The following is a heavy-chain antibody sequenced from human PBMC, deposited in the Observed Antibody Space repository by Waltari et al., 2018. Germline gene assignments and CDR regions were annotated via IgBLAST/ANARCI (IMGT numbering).Heavy chain of an antibody. CDR2: ISYDGSNK. Sequence: QVQLVQSGGGVVQPGRSLRLSCAASGFAFRSSAMPWVRQAPGKGLEWVAVISYDGSNKYYADSVKGRFTISRDNSKSTLFLQMSSLRADDTAVYYCARDLMAVGAITREGVDDWGQGSLVTVSS. V-gene: IGHV3-30-3*01. J-gene: IGHJ4*02. CDR3: ARDLMAVGAITREGVDD. D-gene: IGHD6-19*01. CDR1: GFAFRSSA.